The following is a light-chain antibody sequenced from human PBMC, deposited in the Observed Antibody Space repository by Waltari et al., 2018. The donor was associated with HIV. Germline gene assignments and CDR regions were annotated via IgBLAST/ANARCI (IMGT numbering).Light chain of an antibody. CDR1: PTASRFKQH. CDR2: DVN. V-gene: IGLV2-14*03. Sequence: QSALTQPASVAVFPGQSINLSCTGFPTASRFKQHIAWYQQSAVNLTRLIIFDVNNRPSGSSDRFSGSRYGNSAFLIFSGLQSGDEAHYYCASNRLDYTLIFGGGTKLTVL. CDR3: ASNRLDYTLI. J-gene: IGLJ2*01.